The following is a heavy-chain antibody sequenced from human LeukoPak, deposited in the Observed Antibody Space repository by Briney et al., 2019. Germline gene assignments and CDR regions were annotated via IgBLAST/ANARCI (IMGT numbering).Heavy chain of an antibody. J-gene: IGHJ5*02. CDR3: ARGQVPAARGYNWFDP. D-gene: IGHD2-2*01. Sequence: PSETLSLTCAVNGWSFNDYYWNWVRQPPGKGLDWIGEINARGDTNYNPSLKSRVTISVDSSKNQFSLTLTSMIAADTAIYYCARGQVPAARGYNWFDPWGQGTLVTVSS. CDR1: GWSFNDYY. V-gene: IGHV4-34*01. CDR2: INARGDT.